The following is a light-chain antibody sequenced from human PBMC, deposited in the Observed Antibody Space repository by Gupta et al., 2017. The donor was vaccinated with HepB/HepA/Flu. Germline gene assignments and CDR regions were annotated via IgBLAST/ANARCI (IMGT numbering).Light chain of an antibody. CDR2: SNN. CDR3: SAWDDNLSGPNWV. CDR1: TSNIGSNF. V-gene: IGLV1-44*01. J-gene: IGLJ3*02. Sequence: QSVLTQPPSASATPGQRVTISCSGSTSNIGSNFVSWYQQVPGSAPKLLIFSNNQRPSGVPDRFSGSKSGTSASLDISGLQSDDEADYYCSAWDDNLSGPNWVFGGGTKVTV.